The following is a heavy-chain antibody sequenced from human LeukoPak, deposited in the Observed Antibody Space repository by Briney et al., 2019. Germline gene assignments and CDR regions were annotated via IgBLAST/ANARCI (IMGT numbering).Heavy chain of an antibody. Sequence: GGSLRLSWAASGFTFSDYYMSWIRQAPGKGLEWVSYISSSGSTIYYADSVKGRFTISRDNSKNTLYLQMNSLRAEDTAVYYCARARSSYGYGDAFDIWGQGTMVTVSS. CDR2: ISSSGSTI. J-gene: IGHJ3*02. CDR1: GFTFSDYY. V-gene: IGHV3-11*04. D-gene: IGHD5-18*01. CDR3: ARARSSYGYGDAFDI.